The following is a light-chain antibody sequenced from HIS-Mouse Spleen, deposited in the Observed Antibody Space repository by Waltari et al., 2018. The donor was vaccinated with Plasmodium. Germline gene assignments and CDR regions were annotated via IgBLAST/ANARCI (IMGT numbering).Light chain of an antibody. J-gene: IGKJ2*01. V-gene: IGKV4-1*01. CDR2: WAS. CDR1: QSVLSSSNNKNY. CDR3: QQYYSTPYT. Sequence: DIVMPQYPDSLAVSLGEGATINCKSSQSVLSSSNNKNYLAWYQQKPGQPPKLLIYWASTRESGVPDRFSGSGSGTDFTLTISSLQAEDVAVYYCQQYYSTPYTFGQGTKLEIK.